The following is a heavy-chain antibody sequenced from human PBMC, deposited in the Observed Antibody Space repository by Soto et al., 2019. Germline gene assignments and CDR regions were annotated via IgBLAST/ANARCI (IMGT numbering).Heavy chain of an antibody. V-gene: IGHV1-2*04. CDR2: INPNSGGT. CDR1: GYTFTGYY. D-gene: IGHD6-13*01. J-gene: IGHJ6*02. CDR3: ARGLYSSTRIYGMDV. Sequence: QVQLVQSGAEVKKPGASVKVSCKASGYTFTGYYMHWVRQAPGQGLEWMGWINPNSGGTNYALKFQGWVTMTRDTSISTAYMELSRLRSDDTAVYYCARGLYSSTRIYGMDVWGQGTTVTVAS.